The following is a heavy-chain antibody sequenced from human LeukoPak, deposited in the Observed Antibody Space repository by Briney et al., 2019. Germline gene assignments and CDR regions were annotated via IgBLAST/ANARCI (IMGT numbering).Heavy chain of an antibody. V-gene: IGHV4-34*01. D-gene: IGHD4-17*01. J-gene: IGHJ4*02. Sequence: SETLSLTCAVYGGSFSGYYWSWIRQPPGKGLEWIGEINHSGSTNYNPSLKSRVTISVDTPKNQFSLKLSSVTAADTAVYYCARGPNDYGDYGRWPFDYWGQGTLVTVSS. CDR3: ARGPNDYGDYGRWPFDY. CDR1: GGSFSGYY. CDR2: INHSGST.